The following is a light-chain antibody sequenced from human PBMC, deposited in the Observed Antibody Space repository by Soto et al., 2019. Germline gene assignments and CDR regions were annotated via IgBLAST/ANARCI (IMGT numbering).Light chain of an antibody. CDR3: SSYISTNTLPYV. J-gene: IGLJ1*01. Sequence: QSVLTQPASVSASPGQSITISCTGTSSDVGGYNYVSWFQQHPGKAPKLMIYQISHRPSGVSNRFSGSKSGNTASLTISGLQAEDEADYYCSSYISTNTLPYVFGTGTKVTVL. V-gene: IGLV2-14*01. CDR1: SSDVGGYNY. CDR2: QIS.